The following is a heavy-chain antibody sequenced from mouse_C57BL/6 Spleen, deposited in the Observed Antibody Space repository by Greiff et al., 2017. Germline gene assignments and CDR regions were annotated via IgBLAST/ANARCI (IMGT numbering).Heavy chain of an antibody. J-gene: IGHJ4*01. CDR1: GYTFTSYW. CDR2: IHPNSGST. V-gene: IGHV1-64*01. D-gene: IGHD1-1*01. CDR3: ASGTTVVAHYYAMAY. Sequence: VQLQQPGAELVKPGASVKLSCKASGYTFTSYWMHWVKQRPGQGLEWIGMIHPNSGSTNYNAKFTGKATLTVDKSSSTASMKLSSLTSEDSAVYYWASGTTVVAHYYAMAYWGQGTSVTVSS.